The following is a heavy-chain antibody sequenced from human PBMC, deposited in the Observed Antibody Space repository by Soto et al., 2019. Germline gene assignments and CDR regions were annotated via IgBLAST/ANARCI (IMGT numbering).Heavy chain of an antibody. D-gene: IGHD5-12*01. J-gene: IGHJ6*02. CDR2: IVPNFGTV. V-gene: IGHV1-69*13. Sequence: SVKVSCKASGGTFNSYAISWVRQVPGEGPEWMGGIVPNFGTVNYAKKFQGRVTIIADESTSSAYMELRSLRSDDTAVYYCARDLGLQGDKGTITDYHGLDAWGQGTPVTVSS. CDR3: ARDLGLQGDKGTITDYHGLDA. CDR1: GGTFNSYA.